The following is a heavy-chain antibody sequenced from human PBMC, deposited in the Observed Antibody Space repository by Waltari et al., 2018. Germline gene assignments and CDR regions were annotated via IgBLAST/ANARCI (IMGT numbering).Heavy chain of an antibody. CDR1: GYIFSNYG. J-gene: IGHJ4*02. D-gene: IGHD3-16*01. CDR2: IYPYNGNT. CDR3: ARDDVDSSNFGGF. V-gene: IGHV1-18*01. Sequence: QLVQSGAEVKKPGASVKVSCKASGYIFSNYGINWVRKAPGQGLEWMGWIYPYNGNTKYEQNFQGRVTMTTDTSTATAYMEIRSLRSDDTAIYYCARDDVDSSNFGGFWGQGTQVTVSS.